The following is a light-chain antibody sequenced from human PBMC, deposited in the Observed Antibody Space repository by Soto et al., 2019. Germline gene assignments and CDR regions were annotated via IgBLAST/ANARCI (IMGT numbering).Light chain of an antibody. CDR1: QSVSSSY. CDR3: QQYDRSSWT. CDR2: GAS. V-gene: IGKV3-20*01. J-gene: IGKJ1*01. Sequence: EIVLTQSPGTLSLSPGERDTLSCRASQSVSSSYLAWYQQKSGQAPRLLIYGASNRATGIPDRFSGSGSGTDFTLTINRLEPEDFAVYYCQQYDRSSWTFGQGTKVEIK.